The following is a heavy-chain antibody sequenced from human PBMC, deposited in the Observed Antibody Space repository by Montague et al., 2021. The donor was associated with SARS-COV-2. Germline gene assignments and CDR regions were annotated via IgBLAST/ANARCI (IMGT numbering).Heavy chain of an antibody. CDR1: GFTVSSNY. CDR3: ARAGGRYCSDGSCYFGY. J-gene: IGHJ4*02. Sequence: SLRLSCAASGFTVSSNYMSWVRQAPGKGLEWVSVIYSGGSTYYADSVKGRFTISRDNSKNTLYLQMNSLRAEDTAVYYCARAGGRYCSDGSCYFGYWGQGTLVTVSS. CDR2: IYSGGST. V-gene: IGHV3-53*01. D-gene: IGHD2-15*01.